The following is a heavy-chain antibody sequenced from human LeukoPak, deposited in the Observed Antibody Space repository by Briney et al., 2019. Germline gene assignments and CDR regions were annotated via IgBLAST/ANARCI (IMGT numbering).Heavy chain of an antibody. CDR3: YRGSVNY. V-gene: IGHV3-15*01. CDR2: IKSKTDGGTT. CDR1: GFTLSNPW. J-gene: IGHJ4*02. D-gene: IGHD1-26*01. Sequence: GGSLRLPWAALGFTLSNPWMGWSRQAPGKGLEWVGRIKSKTDGGTTDYAAPVKGRFTISRDDSKNTLYLQMNSLKTEDTAVYYCYRGSVNYWGQGTLVTVSS.